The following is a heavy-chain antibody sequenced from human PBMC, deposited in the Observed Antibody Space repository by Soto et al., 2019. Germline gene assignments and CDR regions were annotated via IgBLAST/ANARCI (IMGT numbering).Heavy chain of an antibody. Sequence: QVQLVQSVAEVRKPGSSVKVSCKASGGTFTTYDISWVRQAPGQGLEWMGGIIALFAATKYAQKFEGRVTITADKSTGTAYMELSSLRSEDTAMYYCARDRSSSWYNGTFYFDSWGQGTLVTVSS. J-gene: IGHJ4*02. CDR2: IIALFAAT. CDR1: GGTFTTYD. V-gene: IGHV1-69*06. CDR3: ARDRSSSWYNGTFYFDS. D-gene: IGHD6-19*01.